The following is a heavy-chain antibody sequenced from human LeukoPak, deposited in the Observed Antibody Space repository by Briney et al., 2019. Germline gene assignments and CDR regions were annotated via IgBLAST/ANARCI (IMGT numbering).Heavy chain of an antibody. D-gene: IGHD3-9*01. V-gene: IGHV4-4*02. CDR3: ARHNLARYYDILTGSWGYYFDY. J-gene: IGHJ4*02. CDR1: GGSISISNW. CDR2: ISHSGST. Sequence: SETLSLTCAVSGGSISISNWWTWVRQPPGKGLEWIGEISHSGSTNYNPSLKSRVTISVDTSKNQFSLKLSSVTAADTAVYYCARHNLARYYDILTGSWGYYFDYWGQGTLVTVSS.